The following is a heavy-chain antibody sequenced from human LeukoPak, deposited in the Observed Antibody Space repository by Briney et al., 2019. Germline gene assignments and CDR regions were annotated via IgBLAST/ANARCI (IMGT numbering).Heavy chain of an antibody. CDR2: IYYSGST. D-gene: IGHD2-2*01. CDR1: GGSISSSSYY. Sequence: PSETLSLTCTVSGGSISSSSYYWGWIRQPPGKGLEWIGTIYYSGSTYYNPSLKSRVTISVNTSKNQFSLKLSSVTAADTAVYYCARHFRGSSSDAFDIWGQGTMVTVSS. CDR3: ARHFRGSSSDAFDI. J-gene: IGHJ3*02. V-gene: IGHV4-39*01.